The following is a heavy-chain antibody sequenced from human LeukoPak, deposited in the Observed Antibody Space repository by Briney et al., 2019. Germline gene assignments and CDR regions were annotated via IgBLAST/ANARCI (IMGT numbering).Heavy chain of an antibody. CDR2: IYPGDSDT. J-gene: IGHJ4*02. V-gene: IGHV5-51*01. CDR1: GYSFTNYW. Sequence: GESLKISCKGSGYSFTNYWIGWVRQMPGKGLEWMGIIYPGDSDTRYSPSFQGQVTISADKSISTAYLQWSSLKASDTAMYYCARIRKEVVTAIGYDYWGQGTLVTVSS. D-gene: IGHD2-21*02. CDR3: ARIRKEVVTAIGYDY.